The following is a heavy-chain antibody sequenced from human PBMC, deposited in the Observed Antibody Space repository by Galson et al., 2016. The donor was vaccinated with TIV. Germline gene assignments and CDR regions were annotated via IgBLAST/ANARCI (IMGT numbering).Heavy chain of an antibody. CDR2: IYPGDSDT. D-gene: IGHD5-18*01. V-gene: IGHV5-51*01. CDR3: ARQERGYSDGYWFDP. J-gene: IGHJ5*02. CDR1: GYNFPTYW. Sequence: QSGAEVKKPGESLQISCKVSGYNFPTYWIAWVRQMPGKGLEWMGLIYPGDSDTRSSPSFQGQVTISADKSISTAYLQWSSLKASDTAIYYCARQERGYSDGYWFDPWGQGTLVTVSS.